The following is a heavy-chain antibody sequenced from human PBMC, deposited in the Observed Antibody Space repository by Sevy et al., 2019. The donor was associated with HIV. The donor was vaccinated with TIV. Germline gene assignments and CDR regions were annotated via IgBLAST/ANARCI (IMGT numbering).Heavy chain of an antibody. J-gene: IGHJ6*02. D-gene: IGHD3-10*01. CDR3: ARGDYYGSGSYSDHYYYYYGLDV. V-gene: IGHV6-1*01. CDR2: TYYRSKWYN. CDR1: GDSVSSNSAA. Sequence: KQSQTLSLTCAIFGDSVSSNSAAWNWIRQSPSRGLEWLGRTYYRSKWYNDYGDSVKSRITINPDTSKNQFSLQLNSVTPEDTAVYYCARGDYYGSGSYSDHYYYYYGLDVWGQGTSVTVSS.